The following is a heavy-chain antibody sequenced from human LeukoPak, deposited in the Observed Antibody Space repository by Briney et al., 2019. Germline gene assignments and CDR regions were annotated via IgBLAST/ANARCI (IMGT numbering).Heavy chain of an antibody. D-gene: IGHD3-16*02. Sequence: SGLTLVKPTQTLTLTCTFSGFSLSTSGVGVGWIRQPPGKALEWLALIYWDDDKRYSPSLKSRLTITKDTSKNQVVLTMTNMDPVDTATYYCARTLVDYVWGSYRYTGFDYWGQGTLVTVSS. CDR2: IYWDDDK. CDR1: GFSLSTSGVG. CDR3: ARTLVDYVWGSYRYTGFDY. V-gene: IGHV2-5*02. J-gene: IGHJ4*02.